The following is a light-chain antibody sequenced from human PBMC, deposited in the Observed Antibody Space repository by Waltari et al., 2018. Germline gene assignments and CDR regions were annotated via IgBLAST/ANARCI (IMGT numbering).Light chain of an antibody. CDR1: SGVVSNY. CDR3: QHYGRSPYT. J-gene: IGKJ2*01. V-gene: IGKV3-20*01. CDR2: GAS. Sequence: EIVLAQSQGSLSVSPGDRVTVSCRASSGVVSNYLVWYQQKAGQAPRLLIYGASRRATGIPDRFSGSGSGTDFTLTISRLEPDDFAVYYCQHYGRSPYTFGQGTKVEI.